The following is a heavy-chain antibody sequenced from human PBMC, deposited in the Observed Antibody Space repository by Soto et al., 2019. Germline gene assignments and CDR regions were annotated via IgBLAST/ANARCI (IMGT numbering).Heavy chain of an antibody. Sequence: EVQLVESGGGLVQPGGSLRLSCAASGFTFSNYWTSWVRQAPGKGLQWVANINRDGREKYYVDSLKGRFTISRDNADNSLLLQLNSLRDEDTAVYYCTRAPEGSGSYYYFDYWGRGTLVTVSS. CDR2: INRDGREK. CDR3: TRAPEGSGSYYYFDY. J-gene: IGHJ4*02. D-gene: IGHD3-22*01. V-gene: IGHV3-7*03. CDR1: GFTFSNYW.